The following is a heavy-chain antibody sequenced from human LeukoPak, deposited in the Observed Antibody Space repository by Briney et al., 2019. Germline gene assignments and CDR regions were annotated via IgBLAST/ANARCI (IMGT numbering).Heavy chain of an antibody. Sequence: SEALSLTCAVYGGSFSGYYWSWIRQPPGKGLEWIGEINHSGSTNYNPSLKSRVTISVDTSKNQFSLKLSSVTAADTAVYYCARARSITMVRGATYFDYWGQGTLVTVSS. CDR2: INHSGST. CDR1: GGSFSGYY. V-gene: IGHV4-34*01. D-gene: IGHD3-10*01. CDR3: ARARSITMVRGATYFDY. J-gene: IGHJ4*02.